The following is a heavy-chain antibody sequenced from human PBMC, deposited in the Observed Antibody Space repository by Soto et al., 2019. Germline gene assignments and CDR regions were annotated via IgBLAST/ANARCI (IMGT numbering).Heavy chain of an antibody. CDR3: ARPPTGWDVGDDNWFDP. Sequence: EVKLVESGGGLVHPGGSLRLSCAASGFTFSRYWMTWVRQAPGKGLEWVANIKQDGSENYYVDSVKGRFTISSDNTNNSLFLQINRLRVEDTAIYYCARPPTGWDVGDDNWFDPWGEGTLVTVSS. D-gene: IGHD4-17*01. J-gene: IGHJ5*02. V-gene: IGHV3-7*01. CDR1: GFTFSRYW. CDR2: IKQDGSEN.